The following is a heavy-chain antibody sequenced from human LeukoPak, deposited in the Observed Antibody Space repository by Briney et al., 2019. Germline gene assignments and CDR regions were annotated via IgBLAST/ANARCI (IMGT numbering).Heavy chain of an antibody. D-gene: IGHD3-22*01. CDR2: ISSSSSYI. Sequence: GGSLRLSCAASGFTFSSYSMNWVRQAPGKGLEWVSSISSSSSYIYYADSVRGRFTISRDNAKNPLYLQMNSLRAEDTAVYYCARDLGSRDSSGYYAFDIWGQGTMVTVSS. CDR1: GFTFSSYS. V-gene: IGHV3-21*01. J-gene: IGHJ3*02. CDR3: ARDLGSRDSSGYYAFDI.